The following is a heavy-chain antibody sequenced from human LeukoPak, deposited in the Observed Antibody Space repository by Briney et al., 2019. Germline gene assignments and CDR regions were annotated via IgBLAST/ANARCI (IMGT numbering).Heavy chain of an antibody. CDR2: ISGSGGST. V-gene: IGHV3-23*01. CDR1: GFTFSSYA. Sequence: GGSLRLACAAAGFTFSSYAMSWGRQAPGKGLEWVSAISGSGGSTYYADSVNGRFTISRDNSKNTLYLQMNSLRAEDTAVYYCACRTQGNMVRGVNGYYYYGMDVWGQGTTVTVSS. J-gene: IGHJ6*02. CDR3: ACRTQGNMVRGVNGYYYYGMDV. D-gene: IGHD3-10*01.